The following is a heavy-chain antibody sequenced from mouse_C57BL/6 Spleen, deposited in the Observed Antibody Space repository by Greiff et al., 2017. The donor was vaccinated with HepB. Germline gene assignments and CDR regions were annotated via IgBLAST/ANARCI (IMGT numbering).Heavy chain of an antibody. CDR3: ARSQDYYGSSYWYFDV. CDR2: IYPRSGNT. Sequence: QVQLKESGAELARPGASVKLSCKASGYTFTSYGISWVKQRTGQGLEWIGEIYPRSGNTYYNEKFKGKATLTADKSSSTAYMELRSLTSEDSAVYFCARSQDYYGSSYWYFDVWGTGTTVTVSS. V-gene: IGHV1-81*01. D-gene: IGHD1-1*01. CDR1: GYTFTSYG. J-gene: IGHJ1*03.